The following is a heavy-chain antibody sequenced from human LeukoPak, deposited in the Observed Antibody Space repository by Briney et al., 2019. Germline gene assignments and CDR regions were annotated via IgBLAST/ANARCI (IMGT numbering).Heavy chain of an antibody. D-gene: IGHD6-25*01. V-gene: IGHV1-2*02. CDR3: AGGFRYFDL. Sequence: ASVKVSCKASGYTFTSYGISWVRQAPGQGLEWMGWINPNSGGTNYAQKFQGRVTMTRDTSISTAYMELSRLRSDDTAVYYCAGGFRYFDLWGRGTLVTVSS. CDR1: GYTFTSYG. CDR2: INPNSGGT. J-gene: IGHJ2*01.